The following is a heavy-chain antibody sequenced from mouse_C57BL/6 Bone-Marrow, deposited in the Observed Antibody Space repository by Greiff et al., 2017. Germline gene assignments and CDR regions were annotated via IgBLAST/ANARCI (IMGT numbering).Heavy chain of an antibody. CDR3: ASGSWYWYFDV. CDR2: ILPGSGST. CDR1: GYTFTGYW. V-gene: IGHV1-9*01. Sequence: VQLQESGAELMKPGASVKLSCKATGYTFTGYWIAWVKQRPGHGLEWIGVILPGSGSTNYNEKFKGKATFTADKSSNTAYMQLSSLTTEDAAIDFCASGSWYWYFDVWGTGTTVTVSS. J-gene: IGHJ1*03.